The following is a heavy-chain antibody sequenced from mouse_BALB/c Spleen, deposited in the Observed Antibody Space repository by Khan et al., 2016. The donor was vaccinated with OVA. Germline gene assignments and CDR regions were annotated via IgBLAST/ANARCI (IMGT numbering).Heavy chain of an antibody. CDR1: GFTFSSVG. D-gene: IGHD2-1*01. J-gene: IGHJ4*01. V-gene: IGHV5-6*02. CDR2: ISSGGRYS. CDR3: VGQYGHSPMDY. Sequence: DVMLVESGGALVKPGGYLKLSCAAAGFTFSSVGMSWVRETPDKRLEWVATISSGGRYSYYPDSVKGRFTTSRDNAQNTLSLKMSSLRSEDTAMYYCVGQYGHSPMDYWGQGTSVTVSS.